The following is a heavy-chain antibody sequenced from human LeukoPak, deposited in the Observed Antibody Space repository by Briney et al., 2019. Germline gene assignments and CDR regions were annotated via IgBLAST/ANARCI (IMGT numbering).Heavy chain of an antibody. J-gene: IGHJ4*02. CDR1: GVSVSTSH. V-gene: IGHV4-59*02. CDR3: SEGYFEPFDH. D-gene: IGHD2/OR15-2a*01. Sequence: SETLSLTCNVSGVSVSTSHWNWIRQRPGKGLEWIGCLSYTGKTDYNPSLKSRVSISLGSSNNRFSLKLTSVTAADTAVYYCSEGYFEPFDHWGQGILVTVSS. CDR2: LSYTGKT.